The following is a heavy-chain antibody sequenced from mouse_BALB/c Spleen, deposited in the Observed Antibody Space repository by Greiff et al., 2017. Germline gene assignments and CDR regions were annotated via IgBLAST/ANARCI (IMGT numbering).Heavy chain of an antibody. CDR1: GYSFTGYF. V-gene: IGHV1-20*02. D-gene: IGHD2-3*01. Sequence: EVQGVESGPELVKPGASVKISCKASGYSFTGYFMNWVMQSHGKSLEWIGRINPYNGDTFYNQKFKGKATLTVDKSSSTAHMELRSLASEDSAVYYCARSDGYFPWFAYWGQGTLVTVSA. J-gene: IGHJ3*01. CDR2: INPYNGDT. CDR3: ARSDGYFPWFAY.